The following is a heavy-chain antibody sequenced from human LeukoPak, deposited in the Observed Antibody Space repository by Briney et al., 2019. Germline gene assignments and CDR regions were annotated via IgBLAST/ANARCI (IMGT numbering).Heavy chain of an antibody. Sequence: SQTLSLTCTVSGGSIASDNYFWGWIRQHPEKGLEWIGYIFYSGTTYYNPSLKSRVTISVDTSKNQFSLKLNSVIAADTAVYYCAREVNEPASADAFDIWGQGTMVTASS. CDR2: IFYSGTT. CDR3: AREVNEPASADAFDI. D-gene: IGHD2-2*01. J-gene: IGHJ3*02. CDR1: GGSIASDNYF. V-gene: IGHV4-31*03.